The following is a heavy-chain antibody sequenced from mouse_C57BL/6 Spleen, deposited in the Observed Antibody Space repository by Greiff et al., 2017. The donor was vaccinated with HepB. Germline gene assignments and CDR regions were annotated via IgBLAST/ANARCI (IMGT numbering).Heavy chain of an antibody. CDR1: GFTFSDYG. Sequence: EVQVVESGGGLVKPGGSLKLSCAASGFTFSDYGMHWVRQAPEKGLEWVAYISSGSSTIYYADTVKGRFTISRDIAKNTLFLQMTSLRSEDTAMYYCARRYYGNYYAMDYWGQGTSVTVSS. CDR2: ISSGSSTI. J-gene: IGHJ4*01. CDR3: ARRYYGNYYAMDY. V-gene: IGHV5-17*01. D-gene: IGHD2-1*01.